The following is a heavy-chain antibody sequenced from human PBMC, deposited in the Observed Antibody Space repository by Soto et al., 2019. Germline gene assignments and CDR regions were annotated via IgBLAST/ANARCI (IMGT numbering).Heavy chain of an antibody. CDR2: INPNSGGT. CDR3: ARARIAAALDAFDI. D-gene: IGHD6-13*01. J-gene: IGHJ3*02. CDR1: GYTFTGYY. V-gene: IGHV1-2*04. Sequence: ASVKVSCKASGYTFTGYYMHWVRQAPGQGLEWMGWINPNSGGTNYAQKFQGWVTMTRDTSISTAYMELSRLRSDDTAVYYCARARIAAALDAFDIWGKGTMVTVSS.